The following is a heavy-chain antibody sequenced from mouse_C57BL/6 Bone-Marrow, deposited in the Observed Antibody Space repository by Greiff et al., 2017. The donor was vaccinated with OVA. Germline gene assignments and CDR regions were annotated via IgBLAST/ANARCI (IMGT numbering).Heavy chain of an antibody. CDR2: IYPGDGDT. J-gene: IGHJ4*01. CDR1: GYAFSSSW. D-gene: IGHD2-4*01. CDR3: ARSAPIYDDYDGNLMDY. Sequence: QVQLQQSGPELVKPGASVKISCKASGYAFSSSWMNWVKQRPGKGLEWIGRIYPGDGDTNYNGKFKGKATLTADKSSSTAYMQLSSLTSEDSAVYFCARSAPIYDDYDGNLMDYWGQGTSVTVSS. V-gene: IGHV1-82*01.